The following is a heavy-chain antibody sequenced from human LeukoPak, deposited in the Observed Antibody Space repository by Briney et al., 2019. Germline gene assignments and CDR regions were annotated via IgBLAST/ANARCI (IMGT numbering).Heavy chain of an antibody. CDR2: IRSKAYGGTT. J-gene: IGHJ5*02. D-gene: IGHD3-9*01. Sequence: GGSLRLSCTASGFTFGDYAMSWVRQAPGKGLEWVGFIRSKAYGGTTEYAPSVKGRFTISRDDSKSIAYLQMNSLKTEDTAVYYCTRSDYDILTGDNWFDPWGQGTLVTVSS. V-gene: IGHV3-49*04. CDR3: TRSDYDILTGDNWFDP. CDR1: GFTFGDYA.